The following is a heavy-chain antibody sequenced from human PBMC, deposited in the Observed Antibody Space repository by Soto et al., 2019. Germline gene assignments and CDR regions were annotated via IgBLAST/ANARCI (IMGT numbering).Heavy chain of an antibody. CDR3: ARGYCSSTSCYKGFDP. CDR2: IYYSGST. D-gene: IGHD2-2*02. Sequence: QVQLQESGPGLVKPSETLSLTCTVSGGSISSYYWSWIRQPPGKGLEWIGYIYYSGSTNYNPSLKSRLTISVDTSKSLFSLKLSSVTAADTAVYYCARGYCSSTSCYKGFDPWGQGTLVTVSS. V-gene: IGHV4-59*08. J-gene: IGHJ5*02. CDR1: GGSISSYY.